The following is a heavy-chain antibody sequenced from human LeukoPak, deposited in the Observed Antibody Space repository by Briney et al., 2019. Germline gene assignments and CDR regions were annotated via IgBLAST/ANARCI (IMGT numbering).Heavy chain of an antibody. J-gene: IGHJ6*02. CDR1: GGSISSYY. CDR2: IYYSGST. D-gene: IGHD6-13*01. CDR3: ARQGSSSWYHYYYGMDV. Sequence: SETLSLTCTVSGGSISSYYWSWIRQPPGKGLEWIGYIYYSGSTNYNPSLKSRVTISVDTSKNQSSLKLSSVTAADTAVYYCARQGSSSWYHYYYGMDVWGQGTTVTVSS. V-gene: IGHV4-59*08.